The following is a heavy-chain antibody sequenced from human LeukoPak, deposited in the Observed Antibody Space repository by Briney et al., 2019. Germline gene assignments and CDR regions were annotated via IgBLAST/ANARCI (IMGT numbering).Heavy chain of an antibody. D-gene: IGHD3-10*01. Sequence: GSLRLSCAASGFTFSDYYMSWIRQAPGKGLEWVSYISSSGSTIYYADSVKGRFTISRDNAKNTLYLQMNSLRAEDTAVYYCARERVRGVFDYWGQGTLVTVSS. CDR1: GFTFSDYY. CDR3: ARERVRGVFDY. J-gene: IGHJ4*02. V-gene: IGHV3-11*04. CDR2: ISSSGSTI.